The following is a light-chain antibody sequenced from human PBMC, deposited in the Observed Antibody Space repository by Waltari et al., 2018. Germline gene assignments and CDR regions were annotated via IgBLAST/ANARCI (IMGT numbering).Light chain of an antibody. CDR1: AFPRLY. CDR2: KDS. Sequence: SYDLTQPPSVSVYPGQTARITCTGDAFPRLYAYGYQQKPGQAPVLLIYKDSERPSGIPERFSGSSSGTTVTLTISGVQAEDEADYYCQSADTNFADHVAFGGGTQLTVL. V-gene: IGLV3-25*03. J-gene: IGLJ2*01. CDR3: QSADTNFADHVA.